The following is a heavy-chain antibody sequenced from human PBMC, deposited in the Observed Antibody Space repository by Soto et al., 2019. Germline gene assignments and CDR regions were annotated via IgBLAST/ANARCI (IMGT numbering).Heavy chain of an antibody. CDR3: ARDYDLPGYGSGWGWFDP. CDR1: GGTFSNYA. D-gene: IGHD6-19*01. Sequence: QVQLVQSGAEVQKPGSSVKVFCKASGGTFSNYAISWVRQAPGQGLEWMGGILPMFHTADYAQKFQGRVTITADKSTSTAYMELTSLRSEDTAVYYCARDYDLPGYGSGWGWFDPWGQGTLVIVS. J-gene: IGHJ5*02. V-gene: IGHV1-69*14. CDR2: ILPMFHTA.